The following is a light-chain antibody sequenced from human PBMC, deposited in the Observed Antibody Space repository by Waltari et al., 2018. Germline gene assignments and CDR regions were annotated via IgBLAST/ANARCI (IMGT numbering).Light chain of an antibody. V-gene: IGKV3D-20*02. CDR3: QQRNNWPLT. J-gene: IGKJ4*01. Sequence: EIVLTQSPGTLSLSPGERATPSCRTSQSVSSNYLAWYQQKPGQAPRLLIYGASSRATGIPDRFSGSGSGTDFTLTISRLEPEDFAVYCCQQRNNWPLTFGGGTKVEI. CDR1: QSVSSNY. CDR2: GAS.